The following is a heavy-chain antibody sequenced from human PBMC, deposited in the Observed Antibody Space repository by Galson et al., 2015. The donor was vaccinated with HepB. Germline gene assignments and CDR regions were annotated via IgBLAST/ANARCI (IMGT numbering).Heavy chain of an antibody. V-gene: IGHV3-30*04. CDR1: GFTFSSYA. D-gene: IGHD2-15*01. Sequence: SLRLSCAASGFTFSSYAMHWVRQAPGKGLEWVAVISYDGSNKYYADSVKGRFTISRDNSKNTLYLQMNSLRAEDTAVYYCARADIVVVVAAKNAFDIWGQGTMVTVSS. CDR2: ISYDGSNK. J-gene: IGHJ3*02. CDR3: ARADIVVVVAAKNAFDI.